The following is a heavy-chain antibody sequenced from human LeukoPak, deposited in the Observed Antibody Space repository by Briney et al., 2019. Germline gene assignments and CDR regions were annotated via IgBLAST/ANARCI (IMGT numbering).Heavy chain of an antibody. CDR2: ISSDGGAI. J-gene: IGHJ4*02. CDR3: VRELAY. V-gene: IGHV3-48*01. Sequence: PGGSLRLSCAASGFTFTTYMMNWVRQTPGKGLEWVSYISSDGGAIYYADSEKGRFTISRDNAQTSLYLQMNNLRAEDTAVYYCVRELAYWGQGALVTVSS. CDR1: GFTFTTYM.